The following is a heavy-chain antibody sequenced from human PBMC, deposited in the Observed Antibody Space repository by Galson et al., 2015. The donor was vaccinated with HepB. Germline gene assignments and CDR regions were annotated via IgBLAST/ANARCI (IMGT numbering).Heavy chain of an antibody. D-gene: IGHD6-19*01. Sequence: ETLSLTCTVSGGSISSYYWSWIRQPPGKGLEWIGYIYYSGSTNYNPSLKSRVTISVDTSKNQFSLKLSSVTAADTAVYYCARASPRYSSGWYLVYFDYWGQGTLVTVSS. CDR2: IYYSGST. CDR3: ARASPRYSSGWYLVYFDY. CDR1: GGSISSYY. V-gene: IGHV4-59*01. J-gene: IGHJ4*02.